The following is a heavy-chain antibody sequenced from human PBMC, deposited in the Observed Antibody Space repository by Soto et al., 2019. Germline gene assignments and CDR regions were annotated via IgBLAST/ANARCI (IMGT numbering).Heavy chain of an antibody. CDR3: AGSIKGVGVIAHFDY. J-gene: IGHJ4*01. CDR1: GGSISSGGYY. D-gene: IGHD3-22*01. CDR2: IYYSGST. Sequence: SETLSLTCTVSGGSISSGGYYWSWIRQHPGKGLEWIGHIYYSGSTYYNPSLKSRVTISVDTSKNQFSLKLSSVTAADTAVYFCAGSIKGVGVIAHFDYLGQGTLGTVSS. V-gene: IGHV4-31*03.